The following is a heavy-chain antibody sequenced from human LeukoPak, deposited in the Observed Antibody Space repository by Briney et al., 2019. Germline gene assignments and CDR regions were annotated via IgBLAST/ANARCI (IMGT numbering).Heavy chain of an antibody. J-gene: IGHJ4*02. CDR1: GGSISSYY. D-gene: IGHD3-10*01. CDR2: IYYSGST. CDR3: ARNYGSGSYYDY. Sequence: SETLSLTCTVSGGSISSYYWSWIRQPPGKGLEWIGYIYYSGSTNYNPSLKSRVTISVDTSKNQFSLKLSSVTAADTAVYYCARNYGSGSYYDYWGQGTLVTVSS. V-gene: IGHV4-59*01.